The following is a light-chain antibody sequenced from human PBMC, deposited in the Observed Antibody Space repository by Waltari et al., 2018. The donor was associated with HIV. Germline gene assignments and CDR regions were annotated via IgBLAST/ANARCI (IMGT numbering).Light chain of an antibody. CDR3: SSYTSSSTVV. V-gene: IGLV2-14*01. J-gene: IGLJ2*01. Sequence: QSALTQPASVPGSPGQSITISCTGTSSDVGGYNYVSWYQQHPGKAPKLRIYEVSSRPSGVSNRFSGSKSGNTASLTISGLQAEDEADYYCSSYTSSSTVVFGGGTKLTVL. CDR2: EVS. CDR1: SSDVGGYNY.